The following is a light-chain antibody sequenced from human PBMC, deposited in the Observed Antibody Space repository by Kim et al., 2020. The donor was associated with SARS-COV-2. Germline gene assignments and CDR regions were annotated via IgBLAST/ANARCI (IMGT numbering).Light chain of an antibody. V-gene: IGLV3-19*01. CDR3: NSRDSSGNHLV. CDR1: SLRSYY. CDR2: GKN. Sequence: SSELTQDPAVSVALGQTVRITCQGDSLRSYYASWYQQKPGQAPVLVIYGKNSRPSGIPDRFSGSRSGNTVSLTITGAQAEDEADYYCNSRDSSGNHLVFGVWPKLSVL. J-gene: IGLJ3*02.